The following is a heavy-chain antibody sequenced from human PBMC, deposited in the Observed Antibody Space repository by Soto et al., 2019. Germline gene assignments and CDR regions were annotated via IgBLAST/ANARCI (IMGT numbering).Heavy chain of an antibody. D-gene: IGHD6-6*01. Sequence: QVQLVQSGAEVKKPGASVKVSCKASGYTCTGYYMHWVRQAPGQGPEWMGWINPNSGGTTYAQKFQGRVTVTRDTSISTAYMELRSLRSDDTAVYYCAIGGSSSLDYLGQGTLVTGSS. CDR1: GYTCTGYY. V-gene: IGHV1-2*02. CDR2: INPNSGGT. J-gene: IGHJ4*02. CDR3: AIGGSSSLDY.